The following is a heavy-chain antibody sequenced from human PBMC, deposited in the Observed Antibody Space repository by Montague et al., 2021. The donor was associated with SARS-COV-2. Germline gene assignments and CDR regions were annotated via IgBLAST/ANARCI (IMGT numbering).Heavy chain of an antibody. J-gene: IGHJ4*02. CDR3: ARVPLYFEGFDS. V-gene: IGHV4-59*01. Sequence: SETLSLTCTVSGGSIYSYYWSWVRQPPGKGLEWIGHVSYSGRTNXNPSLKSRVTMSVDTSKNHFSLRLSSVTAADTAVYYCARVPLYFEGFDSWGPGILVAVSS. D-gene: IGHD3-9*01. CDR1: GGSIYSYY. CDR2: VSYSGRT.